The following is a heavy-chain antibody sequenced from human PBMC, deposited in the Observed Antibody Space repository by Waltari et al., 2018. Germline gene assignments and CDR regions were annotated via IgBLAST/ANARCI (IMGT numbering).Heavy chain of an antibody. CDR1: GGSFSGYY. CDR2: INHRGST. Sequence: QVQLQQWGAGLLKPSETLSLTCAVYGGSFSGYYWSWIRQPPGRGLEWIGEINHRGSTNYDPSLKSRVSISVDTSKNQFSLKLSSVTAADTAVYYCARPLVAVAGWDAFDIWGQGTMVTVSS. V-gene: IGHV4-34*01. J-gene: IGHJ3*02. D-gene: IGHD6-19*01. CDR3: ARPLVAVAGWDAFDI.